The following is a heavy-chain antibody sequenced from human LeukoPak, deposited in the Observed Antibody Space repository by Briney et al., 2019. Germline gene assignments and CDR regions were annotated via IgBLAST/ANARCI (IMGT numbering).Heavy chain of an antibody. CDR3: ARGIWNSGSYGPYYFDY. J-gene: IGHJ4*02. D-gene: IGHD6-19*01. Sequence: SETLSLTCIVSGGSISTSAYYWGWIRQPPGEGLQWIGSIYYSGNTYYNSSLKSRVTISVDTSTSQFSLRLSSVTAADTAVYYCARGIWNSGSYGPYYFDYWGQGTLVTVSS. CDR1: GGSISTSAYY. CDR2: IYYSGNT. V-gene: IGHV4-39*01.